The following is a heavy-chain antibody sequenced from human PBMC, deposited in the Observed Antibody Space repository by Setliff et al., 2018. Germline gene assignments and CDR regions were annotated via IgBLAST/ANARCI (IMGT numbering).Heavy chain of an antibody. V-gene: IGHV3-7*01. CDR3: FGAGTCSY. CDR2: INPHASEK. CDR1: GFSYSHCW. D-gene: IGHD3-10*01. J-gene: IGHJ4*02. Sequence: GGSLRLSCTASGFSYSHCWVSWVRQAPGRGLEWLASINPHASEKYYADSVKGRFTISRDNAKNSLSLQMNNLRTEDTAVYYCFGAGTCSYWGQGTLVTVSS.